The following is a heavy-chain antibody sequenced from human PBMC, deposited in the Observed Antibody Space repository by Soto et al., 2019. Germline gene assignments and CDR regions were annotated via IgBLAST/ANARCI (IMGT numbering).Heavy chain of an antibody. CDR2: IYSGGST. J-gene: IGHJ4*02. Sequence: GGSLRLSCAASGFTVSSNYMSWVRQAPGKGLEWVSVIYSGGSTYYADSVKSRFTISRDNSKNTLYLQMNSLRAEDTAVYYCARAADYYDTSGYSYFFDYWGQGTLVIVSA. V-gene: IGHV3-53*01. CDR3: ARAADYYDTSGYSYFFDY. D-gene: IGHD3-22*01. CDR1: GFTVSSNY.